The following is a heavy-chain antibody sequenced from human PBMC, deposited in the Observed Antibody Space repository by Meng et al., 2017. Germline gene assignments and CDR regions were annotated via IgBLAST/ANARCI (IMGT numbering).Heavy chain of an antibody. V-gene: IGHV3-48*03. Sequence: GESLKISCAASGFTFSSYAMSWVRQAPGKGLEWVSYISSSGSTIYYADSVKGRFTISRDNAKNSLYLQMNSLRAEDTAVYYCARDGPTTVTTGPLYYYGMDVWGQGTTVTVSS. CDR1: GFTFSSYA. D-gene: IGHD4-17*01. CDR3: ARDGPTTVTTGPLYYYGMDV. J-gene: IGHJ6*02. CDR2: ISSSGSTI.